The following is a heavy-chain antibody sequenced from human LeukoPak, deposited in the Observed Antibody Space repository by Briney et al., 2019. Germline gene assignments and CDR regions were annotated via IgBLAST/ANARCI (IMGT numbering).Heavy chain of an antibody. Sequence: TGGSLRLSCAASGFTFSSYAMTWVRQAPGKGLEWVSTITGSGGYTYYADSVKGRFTFSRDNSKNTLFLRMNSLRAEDTAVYFCAKQSLYDSSGHFHYWGQGTLVTVSS. CDR2: ITGSGGYT. J-gene: IGHJ4*02. D-gene: IGHD3-22*01. CDR1: GFTFSSYA. V-gene: IGHV3-23*01. CDR3: AKQSLYDSSGHFHY.